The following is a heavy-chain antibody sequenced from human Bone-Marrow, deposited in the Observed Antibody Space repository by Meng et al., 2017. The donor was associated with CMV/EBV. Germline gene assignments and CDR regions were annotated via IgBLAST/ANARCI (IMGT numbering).Heavy chain of an antibody. CDR2: IYYSGST. Sequence: SETLSLTCTVSGGSISSSSYYWGWIRQPPGKGLEWIGSIYYSGSTYYNPSLKSRVTISVDTSKNQFSLKLSSVTAADTAVYYCAKDGVTVVPAANEYYFDYWGQGTLVTVSS. CDR3: AKDGVTVVPAANEYYFDY. D-gene: IGHD2-2*01. CDR1: GGSISSSSYY. J-gene: IGHJ4*02. V-gene: IGHV4-39*02.